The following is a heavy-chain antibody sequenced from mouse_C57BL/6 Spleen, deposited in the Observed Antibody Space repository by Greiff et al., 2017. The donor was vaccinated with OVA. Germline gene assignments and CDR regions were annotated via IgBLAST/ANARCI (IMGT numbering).Heavy chain of an antibody. CDR3: ASQGYYYGSSGAMDY. J-gene: IGHJ4*01. V-gene: IGHV5-12*01. CDR1: GFTFSDYY. CDR2: ISNGGGST. Sequence: DVKLVESGGGLVQPGGSLKLSCAASGFTFSDYYMYWVRQTPEKRLEWVAYISNGGGSTYYPDTVKGRFTISRDNAKNTLYLQMSRLKSEDTAMYYCASQGYYYGSSGAMDYWGQGTSVTVSS. D-gene: IGHD1-1*01.